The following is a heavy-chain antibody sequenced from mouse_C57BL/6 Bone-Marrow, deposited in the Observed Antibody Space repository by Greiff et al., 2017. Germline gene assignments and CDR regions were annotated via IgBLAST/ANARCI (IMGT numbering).Heavy chain of an antibody. CDR3: AREATTVVGRYFDV. CDR1: GYSFTGYY. D-gene: IGHD1-1*01. J-gene: IGHJ1*03. Sequence: VQLQQSGAELVKPGASVKISCKASGYSFTGYYMHWVKQSHGNILDWIGYIYPYNGVSSYNQKFKSKATLTADKSSSTAYMQLSSLTSEDSAVYFGAREATTVVGRYFDVWGTGTTVTVSS. CDR2: IYPYNGVS. V-gene: IGHV1-31*01.